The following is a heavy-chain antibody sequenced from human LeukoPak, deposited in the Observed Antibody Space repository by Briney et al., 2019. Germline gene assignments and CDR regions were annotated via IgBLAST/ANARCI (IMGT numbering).Heavy chain of an antibody. CDR1: GGTFSSYA. J-gene: IGHJ4*02. Sequence: SVKVSCKASGGTFSSYAISWVRQAPGQGLEWMGGIIPIFGTANYAQKFQGRVTITTDESTSTAYMELSSLRSEDTAVYYCASLEGYCSGGSCYSADYWGQGTLVTVSS. V-gene: IGHV1-69*05. CDR3: ASLEGYCSGGSCYSADY. D-gene: IGHD2-15*01. CDR2: IIPIFGTA.